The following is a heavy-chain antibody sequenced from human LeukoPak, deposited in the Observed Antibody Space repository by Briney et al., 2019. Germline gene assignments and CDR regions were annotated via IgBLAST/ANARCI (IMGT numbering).Heavy chain of an antibody. CDR3: AKGSAKYGSGSYLSYAMDV. V-gene: IGHV3-30*18. D-gene: IGHD3-10*01. Sequence: GGSLRLSCAASGFTFDDYTMHWVRQAPGKGLEWVAVISYDGSNKYYADSVKGRFTISRDNSKNTLYLQMNSLRAEDTAVYYCAKGSAKYGSGSYLSYAMDVWGQGTAVTVSS. CDR1: GFTFDDYT. CDR2: ISYDGSNK. J-gene: IGHJ6*02.